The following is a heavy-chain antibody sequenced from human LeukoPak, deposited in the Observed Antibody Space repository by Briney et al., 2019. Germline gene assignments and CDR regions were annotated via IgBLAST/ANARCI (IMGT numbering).Heavy chain of an antibody. D-gene: IGHD3-22*01. Sequence: PSEILSLTCTVSGDAITGSSYYWGWIRQPPGKGLEWIGSMYYSGSTYSNPSLKSRVTMSADTSKNQFSLKLSSVSAADTAVYYCARQYYDRTGYYYSDYCDQGTLVSVSS. CDR1: GDAITGSSYY. CDR3: ARQYYDRTGYYYSDY. V-gene: IGHV4-39*01. CDR2: MYYSGST. J-gene: IGHJ4*02.